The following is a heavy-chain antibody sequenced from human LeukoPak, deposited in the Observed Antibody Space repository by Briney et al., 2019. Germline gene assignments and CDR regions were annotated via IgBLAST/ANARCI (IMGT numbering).Heavy chain of an antibody. CDR1: GFTFSSYW. Sequence: PWESLRLSCAASGFTFSSYWMHWIRQAPGKGLVLVSRINSDGSSTSYEDSVKGRFTISRDNAKNTLYLQMNSLRTEDTVVYFWQRTPYDILTGTRGGFDYWGQGTLVTVSS. J-gene: IGHJ4*02. CDR2: INSDGSST. CDR3: QRTPYDILTGTRGGFDY. V-gene: IGHV3-74*01. D-gene: IGHD3-9*01.